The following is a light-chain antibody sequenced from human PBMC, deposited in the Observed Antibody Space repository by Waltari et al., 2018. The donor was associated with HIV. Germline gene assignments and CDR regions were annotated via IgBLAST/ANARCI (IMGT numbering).Light chain of an antibody. CDR2: EVS. V-gene: IGLV2-14*01. CDR1: RSDVGTNQY. J-gene: IGLJ1*01. CDR3: GSYTSDTSYV. Sequence: QYALTQPASVSGSPGQSITISCTGSRSDVGTNQYVSWYQQHPGKAPQLLIYEVSNRPSGVSDRFSGSKSGNTASLTISGLQAEDEADYYCGSYTSDTSYVFGRGTKVTVL.